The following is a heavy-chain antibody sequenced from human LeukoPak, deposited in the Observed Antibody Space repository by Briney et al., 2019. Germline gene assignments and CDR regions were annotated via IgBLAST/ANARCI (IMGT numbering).Heavy chain of an antibody. D-gene: IGHD2-8*02. CDR1: GGSFSGYY. Sequence: PSETLSLTCAVYGGSFSGYYRSWIRQPPGKGLEWIGEINHSGSTNYNPSLKSRVTISVDTSKNQFSLKLSSVTAADTAVYYCARGLVGHHFDYWGQGTLVTVSS. CDR2: INHSGST. CDR3: ARGLVGHHFDY. V-gene: IGHV4-34*01. J-gene: IGHJ4*02.